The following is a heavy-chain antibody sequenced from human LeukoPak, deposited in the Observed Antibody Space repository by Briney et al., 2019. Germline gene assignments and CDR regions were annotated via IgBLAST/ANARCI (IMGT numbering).Heavy chain of an antibody. D-gene: IGHD3-16*02. V-gene: IGHV1-2*06. CDR3: ARGGYYDYVWGSYRYFDY. J-gene: IGHJ4*02. CDR2: INPNSGGT. Sequence: ASVKVSCKASEYTFTGYYMHWVRQAPGQGLEWMGRINPNSGGTNYAQKFQGRVTMTRDTSISTAYMELSRLRSDDTAVYYCARGGYYDYVWGSYRYFDYWGQGTLVTVSS. CDR1: EYTFTGYY.